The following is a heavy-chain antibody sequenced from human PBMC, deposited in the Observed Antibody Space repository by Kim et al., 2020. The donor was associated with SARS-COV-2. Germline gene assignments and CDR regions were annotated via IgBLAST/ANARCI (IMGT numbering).Heavy chain of an antibody. CDR3: ARLKKDQLYYDILTGYENYYYYGMDV. Sequence: ASVKVSCKASGYTFTSYDINWVRQATGQGLEWMGWMNPNSGNTGYAQKFQGRVTMTRNTSISTAYMELSSLRSEDTAVYYCARLKKDQLYYDILTGYENYYYYGMDVWGQGTTVTVSS. CDR1: GYTFTSYD. D-gene: IGHD3-9*01. V-gene: IGHV1-8*01. CDR2: MNPNSGNT. J-gene: IGHJ6*02.